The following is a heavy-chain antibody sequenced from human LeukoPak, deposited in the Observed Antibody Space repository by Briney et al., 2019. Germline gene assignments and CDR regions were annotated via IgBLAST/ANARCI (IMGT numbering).Heavy chain of an antibody. CDR2: INHSGST. CDR1: GGSFSGYY. D-gene: IGHD1-20*01. CDR3: ARGHNWNDGQDY. Sequence: PSETLSLTCAVYGGSFSGYYWSWIRQPPGKGLEWIGEINHSGSTYYNPSLKSRVTISVDTSKNQFSLKLSSVTAADTAVYYCARGHNWNDGQDYWGQGTLVTVSS. J-gene: IGHJ4*02. V-gene: IGHV4-34*01.